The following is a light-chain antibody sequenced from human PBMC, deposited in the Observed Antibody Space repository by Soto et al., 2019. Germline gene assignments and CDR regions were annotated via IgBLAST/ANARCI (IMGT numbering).Light chain of an antibody. Sequence: DIQMTQSPSSLSASVGHTVTITCRASQDVRSDLGWYQHKPGKAPKRLIYAASRLQGGVPSRFSVSGAGTAFTLTIGSLQPEDSATYYCLQHDSFPYTLGQGTRLEI. J-gene: IGKJ2*01. CDR3: LQHDSFPYT. CDR1: QDVRSD. CDR2: AAS. V-gene: IGKV1-17*01.